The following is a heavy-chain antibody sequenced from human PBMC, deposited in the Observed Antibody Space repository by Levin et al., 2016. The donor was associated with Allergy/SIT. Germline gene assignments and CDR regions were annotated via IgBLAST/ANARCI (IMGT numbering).Heavy chain of an antibody. J-gene: IGHJ4*02. CDR2: IKSKTDGGTT. D-gene: IGHD6-19*01. Sequence: WIRQPPGKGLEWVGRIKSKTDGGTTDYAAPVKGRFTISRDDSKNTLYLQMNSLKTEDTAVYYCTKQSYWGQGTLVTVSS. V-gene: IGHV3-15*01. CDR3: TKQSY.